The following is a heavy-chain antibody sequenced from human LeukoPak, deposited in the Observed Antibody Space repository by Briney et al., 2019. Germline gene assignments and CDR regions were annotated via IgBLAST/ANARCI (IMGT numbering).Heavy chain of an antibody. CDR1: GFTFSSYA. V-gene: IGHV3-23*01. Sequence: GGSLRLSCAASGFTFSSYAMSWVRQAPGKGLEWVSAISGSGGSTYYADSVKGRFTISRDNSKNTLYLQMNRLRAEDTAVYYCTKIMRTNGLYRPQYRGYYMDVWGKGTTVTVSS. D-gene: IGHD2-8*01. CDR2: ISGSGGST. J-gene: IGHJ6*03. CDR3: TKIMRTNGLYRPQYRGYYMDV.